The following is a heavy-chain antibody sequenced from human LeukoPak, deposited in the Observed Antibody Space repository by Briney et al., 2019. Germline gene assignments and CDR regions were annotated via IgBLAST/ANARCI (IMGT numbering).Heavy chain of an antibody. J-gene: IGHJ5*02. D-gene: IGHD2-15*01. CDR1: GFTFSSYG. CDR2: ISYDGSNK. CDR3: AKDWVGYCSGGSCYTPTKFDP. V-gene: IGHV3-30*18. Sequence: GGSLRLSCAASGFTFSSYGMHWVRQAPGKGLEWVAVISYDGSNKYYADSVKGRFTISRDNSKNTLYLQMNSLRAEDTAVYYCAKDWVGYCSGGSCYTPTKFDPWGQGTLVTVSS.